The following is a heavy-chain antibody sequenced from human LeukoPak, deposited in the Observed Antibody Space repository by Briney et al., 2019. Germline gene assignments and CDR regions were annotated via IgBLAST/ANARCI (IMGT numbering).Heavy chain of an antibody. CDR3: TARNWNDLDPFDY. V-gene: IGHV3-15*01. Sequence: GGSLRLSGAASGFTFSNAWMSWVRQAPGKGLEWVGRIKSKTDGGTTDYAAPVKGRFTISRDDSKNTLYLQMNSLKTEDTAVYYCTARNWNDLDPFDYWGQGTLVTVSS. J-gene: IGHJ4*02. CDR1: GFTFSNAW. CDR2: IKSKTDGGTT. D-gene: IGHD1-1*01.